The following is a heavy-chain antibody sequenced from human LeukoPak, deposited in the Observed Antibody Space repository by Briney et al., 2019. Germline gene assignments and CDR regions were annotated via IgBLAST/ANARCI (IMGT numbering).Heavy chain of an antibody. CDR3: ACDLAYGHYYFHRMHV. Sequence: GASVTVFCTASGGTFSSYAINWVRQAPGQGLEWMGGLIPISATANYAQRFQGRVTITAQKSTNPAYMELSSLRSKDTALYYCACDLAYGHYYFHRMHVWGKGTTVTVSS. V-gene: IGHV1-69*06. D-gene: IGHD4-17*01. J-gene: IGHJ6*04. CDR1: GGTFSSYA. CDR2: LIPISATA.